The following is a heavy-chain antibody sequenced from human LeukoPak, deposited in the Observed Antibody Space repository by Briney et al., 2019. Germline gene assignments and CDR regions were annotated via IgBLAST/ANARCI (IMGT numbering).Heavy chain of an antibody. CDR1: GGTFSSYA. CDR2: IVPILGIA. V-gene: IGHV1-69*04. Sequence: SSVKVSCKASGGTFSSYAISWVRQAPGQGLEWMGRIVPILGIANYAQKFQGRVTITADKSTSTAYMELSSLRSEDTAVYYCARWYNDYSKESRKYYFDYWGQGTLVTVSS. CDR3: ARWYNDYSKESRKYYFDY. J-gene: IGHJ4*02. D-gene: IGHD4-11*01.